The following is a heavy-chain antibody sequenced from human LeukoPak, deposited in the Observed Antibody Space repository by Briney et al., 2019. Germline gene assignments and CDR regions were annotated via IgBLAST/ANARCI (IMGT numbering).Heavy chain of an antibody. CDR2: IFPSGGEI. J-gene: IGHJ4*02. CDR3: ACRRWKTSAVDY. D-gene: IGHD4-23*01. CDR1: GFTFSTFA. Sequence: HSGGSLRLSCAASGFTFSTFAMIWVRQPPGKGLEWVSSIFPSGGEIHYADSVRGRFTIYRDNSKSILSLQMNSLRAEDTAVYFCACRRWKTSAVDYWGQGTLVTVSS. V-gene: IGHV3-23*01.